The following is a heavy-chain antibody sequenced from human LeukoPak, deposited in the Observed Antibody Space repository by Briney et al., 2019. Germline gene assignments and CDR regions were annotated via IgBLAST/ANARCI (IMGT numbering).Heavy chain of an antibody. CDR2: IYYSGST. CDR3: ARLTRGYDYVWGSYRYTESRTAYYFDY. V-gene: IGHV4-59*08. D-gene: IGHD3-16*02. Sequence: PSETLSLTCTVSGGSISSYYWSWIRQPPGKGLEWIGYIYYSGSTNYNPSLKSRVTISVDTSKNQFSLKLSSVTAADTAVYYCARLTRGYDYVWGSYRYTESRTAYYFDYWGQGTLVTVSS. J-gene: IGHJ4*02. CDR1: GGSISSYY.